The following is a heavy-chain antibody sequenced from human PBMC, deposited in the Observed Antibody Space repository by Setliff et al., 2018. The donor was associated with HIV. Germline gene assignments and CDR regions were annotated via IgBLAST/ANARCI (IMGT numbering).Heavy chain of an antibody. J-gene: IGHJ5*02. CDR2: MNPNSGNT. CDR3: ARGRYNFWSGYRWFDP. V-gene: IGHV1-8*02. Sequence: ASVKVSCKASGCTFTSYDINWVRQATGRGLEWMGWMNPNSGNTGYAQKFQGRVTMTRNTSISTAYMELSSLRSEDTAVYYCARGRYNFWSGYRWFDPWGQGTLVTVSS. CDR1: GCTFTSYD. D-gene: IGHD3-3*01.